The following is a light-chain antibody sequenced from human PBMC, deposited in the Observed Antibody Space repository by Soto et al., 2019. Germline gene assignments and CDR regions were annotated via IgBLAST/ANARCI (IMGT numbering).Light chain of an antibody. CDR1: QSVGTN. V-gene: IGKV3-15*01. J-gene: IGKJ1*01. Sequence: EIVMTQSPVILSVSPGERATLSCRASQSVGTNLAWYQQKPGQAPRLLISGAATRATGIPARFSGRGSGTEFTLTVSSLQSEDFAVYSCQQYNNWPRTFGQGTKV. CDR3: QQYNNWPRT. CDR2: GAA.